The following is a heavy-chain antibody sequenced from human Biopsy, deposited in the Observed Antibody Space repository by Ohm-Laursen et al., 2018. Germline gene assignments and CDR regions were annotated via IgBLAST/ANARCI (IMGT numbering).Heavy chain of an antibody. D-gene: IGHD3-9*01. CDR1: GGTFSNYG. V-gene: IGHV1-69*06. J-gene: IGHJ1*01. Sequence: SVKVSCKAPGGTFSNYGVNWVRQAPGQGLEWLGGNIPILGTGNYAQKFQDRVTVAADTSTSTATMELRSMRSDDTAVYYCATKLTGYFHHWGQGTLVIVSS. CDR3: ATKLTGYFHH. CDR2: NIPILGTG.